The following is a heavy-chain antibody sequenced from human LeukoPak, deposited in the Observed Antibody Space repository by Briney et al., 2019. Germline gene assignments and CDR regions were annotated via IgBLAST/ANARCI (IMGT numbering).Heavy chain of an antibody. Sequence: PSETLSLTYTVSGGSISSSYWSWIRQPPGKGLEWIGYRYYSGSTNYNPSLQSRVTISLDTSKNQFSLKLSSVTAADTAVYYCARGYCSSSSCYFDYWGQGTLVTVSS. V-gene: IGHV4-59*01. CDR2: RYYSGST. CDR1: GGSISSSY. J-gene: IGHJ4*02. CDR3: ARGYCSSSSCYFDY. D-gene: IGHD2-2*01.